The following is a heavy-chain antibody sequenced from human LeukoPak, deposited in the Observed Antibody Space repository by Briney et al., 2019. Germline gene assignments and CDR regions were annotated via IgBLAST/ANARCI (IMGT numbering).Heavy chain of an antibody. CDR2: IYSGGST. CDR1: GFTVSSTY. Sequence: PGGSLRLSCAASGFTVSSTYMSWVRQAPGKGLEWVSVIYSGGSTYYADSVKGRFTISRDDSKNTLYLRMNSLRAEDTAVFYCARVGHGYCSGGSCSVFWGQGTLVTVSS. J-gene: IGHJ4*02. D-gene: IGHD2-15*01. V-gene: IGHV3-53*01. CDR3: ARVGHGYCSGGSCSVF.